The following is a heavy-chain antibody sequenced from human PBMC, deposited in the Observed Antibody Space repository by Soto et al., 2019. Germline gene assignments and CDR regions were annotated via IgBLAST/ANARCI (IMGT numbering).Heavy chain of an antibody. Sequence: QVQLVQSGAEVKKPGASVKVSCKASGYTFTSYDINWVRQATGQGLEWMGWMNPNSGNTGYAQKFQGRVTMTRNTSISTGYRELSSLRSEDTAVYYCARVAEWCYYGSGFPFDYWGQGTLVTVSS. J-gene: IGHJ4*02. CDR3: ARVAEWCYYGSGFPFDY. CDR2: MNPNSGNT. CDR1: GYTFTSYD. D-gene: IGHD3-10*01. V-gene: IGHV1-8*01.